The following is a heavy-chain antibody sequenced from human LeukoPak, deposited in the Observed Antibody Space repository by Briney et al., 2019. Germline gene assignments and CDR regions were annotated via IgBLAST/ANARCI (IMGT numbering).Heavy chain of an antibody. D-gene: IGHD1-14*01. CDR1: GFTFSTYD. V-gene: IGHV3-13*01. Sequence: PGGSLRLSCAASGFTFSTYDMHWVRQVTGKGLEWVSAIGTGDDTYYLGSVKGRFTISRENAKNVLYLQMSSLRAEDTAVYYCAREIRKTVVTRHYYYGIDVWGQGTTVTVSS. CDR3: AREIRKTVVTRHYYYGIDV. J-gene: IGHJ6*02. CDR2: IGTGDDT.